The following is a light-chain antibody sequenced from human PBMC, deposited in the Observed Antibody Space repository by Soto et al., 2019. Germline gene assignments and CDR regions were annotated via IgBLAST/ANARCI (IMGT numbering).Light chain of an antibody. J-gene: IGKJ2*01. CDR2: DAS. Sequence: DIQMTQSPSSLSASVGDRVTITCQASQDISNYLNWYQQKPGKAPKLLIYDASNLQTRVPSRFSGSGSGTDFTFTIRSLLPEDIATYYCQQFYYLPYTFGQGTKLEI. CDR3: QQFYYLPYT. CDR1: QDISNY. V-gene: IGKV1-33*01.